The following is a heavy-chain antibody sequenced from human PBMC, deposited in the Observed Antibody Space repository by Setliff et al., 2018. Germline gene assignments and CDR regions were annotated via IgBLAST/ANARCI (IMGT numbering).Heavy chain of an antibody. V-gene: IGHV4-59*12. D-gene: IGHD2-21*01. Sequence: PSETLSLTCTVSGGSISSYNWSWIRQPPGKGLEWIGYIYYSGSTYYNPSLKSRVTISVDTSKNQFSLKLSSVTAADTTVYYCARVVNISFFGSYYFDYWGQGTLVTVSS. CDR3: ARVVNISFFGSYYFDY. CDR1: GGSISSYN. J-gene: IGHJ4*02. CDR2: IYYSGST.